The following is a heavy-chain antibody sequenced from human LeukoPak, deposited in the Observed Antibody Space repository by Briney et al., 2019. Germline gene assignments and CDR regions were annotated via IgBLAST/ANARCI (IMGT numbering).Heavy chain of an antibody. D-gene: IGHD2-15*01. CDR1: GGSFSGYY. V-gene: IGHV4-34*01. CDR2: INHSGST. CDR3: ARVSTVAALKHYYYYYGMDV. Sequence: SETLSLTCAVYGGSFSGYYWSWIRQPPGKGLEWIGEINHSGSTNYNPSLKSLVTISVDMSKNQFSLKLSSVTAADTAVYYCARVSTVAALKHYYYYYGMDVWGKGTTVTVSS. J-gene: IGHJ6*04.